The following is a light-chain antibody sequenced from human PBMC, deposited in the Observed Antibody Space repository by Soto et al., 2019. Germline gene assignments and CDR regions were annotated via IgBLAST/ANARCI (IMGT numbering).Light chain of an antibody. CDR2: GAS. CDR3: QQYNNWPPFGYT. Sequence: EIVMTQSPATLSVSPGERATLSCRASQRVSSNLAWYQQKPGQAPRLLIYGASTRATGIPARFSGSGSGTEFTLTISSLQSEDFAVYYCQQYNNWPPFGYTFGQGTKLEIK. V-gene: IGKV3-15*01. CDR1: QRVSSN. J-gene: IGKJ2*01.